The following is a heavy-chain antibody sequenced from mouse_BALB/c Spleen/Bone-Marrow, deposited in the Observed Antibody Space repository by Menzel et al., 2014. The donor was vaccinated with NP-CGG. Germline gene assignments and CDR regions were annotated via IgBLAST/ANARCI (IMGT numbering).Heavy chain of an antibody. Sequence: EVQLVESGRDLVKPGGSLKLSCAASGFTFSNYGMSWVRQTPDKRLEWVATINSGGRYAFYPDSVKGRFTISRDNAKNTLYLQMGSLKSEDTAMYYCARRSDYDYFDYWGQGTTLTVSS. J-gene: IGHJ2*01. D-gene: IGHD2-4*01. CDR2: INSGGRYA. CDR3: ARRSDYDYFDY. CDR1: GFTFSNYG. V-gene: IGHV5-6*01.